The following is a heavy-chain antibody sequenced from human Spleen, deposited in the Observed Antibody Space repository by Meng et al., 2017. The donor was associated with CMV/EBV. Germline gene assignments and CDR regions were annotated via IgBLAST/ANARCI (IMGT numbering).Heavy chain of an antibody. D-gene: IGHD3-3*01. V-gene: IGHV1-18*01. CDR2: ISGYNGET. CDR1: GYIFTTHG. J-gene: IGHJ5*02. Sequence: SGYIFTTHGLPWVRQAPGQGLEWMGWISGYNGETKYTQKFQGRVTMTTDTSTNTAYMELRSLISDDTAVYYCTRAGGVSIFGVIDDPWGQGTLVTVSS. CDR3: TRAGGVSIFGVIDDP.